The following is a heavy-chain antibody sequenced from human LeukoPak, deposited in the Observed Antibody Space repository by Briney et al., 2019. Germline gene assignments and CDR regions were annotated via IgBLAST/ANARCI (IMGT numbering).Heavy chain of an antibody. V-gene: IGHV4-39*07. Sequence: SETLSLTCTVSGGSISSSSNYWGWIRQPPGKGLEWIGSIYYSGSTYYNPSLKSRVTISVDTSKNQFSLKLSSVTAADTAVYYCARDGATYSGSYYGDDYWGQGTLVTVSS. D-gene: IGHD1-26*01. CDR3: ARDGATYSGSYYGDDY. J-gene: IGHJ4*02. CDR1: GGSISSSSNY. CDR2: IYYSGST.